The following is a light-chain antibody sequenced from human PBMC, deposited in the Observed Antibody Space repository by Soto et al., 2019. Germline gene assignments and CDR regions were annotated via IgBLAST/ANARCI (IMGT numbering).Light chain of an antibody. CDR2: AAS. V-gene: IGKV1-39*01. CDR3: QQYNSYST. Sequence: DIQMTQSPSSLSASVGDRVTITCRASQGISTYLNWYQQKPGKAPKLLIYAASSLQSGVPSRFSGSGSETDFTLTISSLQPEDFATYSCQQYNSYSTFGQGTKVDI. CDR1: QGISTY. J-gene: IGKJ1*01.